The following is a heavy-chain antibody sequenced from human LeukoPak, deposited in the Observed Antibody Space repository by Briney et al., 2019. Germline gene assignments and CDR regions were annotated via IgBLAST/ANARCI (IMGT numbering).Heavy chain of an antibody. D-gene: IGHD1-26*01. CDR2: ISYDGSNK. CDR1: GFTFSSYA. V-gene: IGHV3-30-3*01. Sequence: GRSLRLSCAASGFTFSSYAMHWVRQAPGKGLEWVAVISYDGSNKYYADSVKGRFTISRDNSKNTLYLQMNSLRAEDTAVYYCARGEGGSYLYWGQGTLVTVSS. CDR3: ARGEGGSYLY. J-gene: IGHJ4*02.